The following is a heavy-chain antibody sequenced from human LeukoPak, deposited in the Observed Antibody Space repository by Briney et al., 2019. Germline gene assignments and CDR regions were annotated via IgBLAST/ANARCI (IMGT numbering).Heavy chain of an antibody. D-gene: IGHD3-10*01. CDR3: AKRVWFGETNSDY. J-gene: IGHJ4*02. V-gene: IGHV3-23*01. CDR1: GFTFRRYA. CDR2: ISGSGGGT. Sequence: PGGSLRLSCAASGFTFRRYAMSWVRQAPGKGLEWISSISGSGGGTYYADSVKGRFTISRDTSKNTLYLQMNSLRAEDTAVYYCAKRVWFGETNSDYWGQGTLVTVSS.